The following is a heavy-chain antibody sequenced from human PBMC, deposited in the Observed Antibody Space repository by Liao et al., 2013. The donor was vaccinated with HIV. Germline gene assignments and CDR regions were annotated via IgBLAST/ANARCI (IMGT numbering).Heavy chain of an antibody. J-gene: IGHJ6*03. D-gene: IGHD5-24*01. CDR2: MFISGST. CDR1: SGHSMSAYY. V-gene: IGHV4-4*07. Sequence: QVQLQESGPGLVKPSETLSLTCTVSSGHSMSAYYWNWIRQPAGKGLEWIGRMFISGSTDYNPSLKSRVTISVDTSKNQFSLKLSSVTAADTAVYYCARAEGWLDYYYMDVWGKGTTVTVSS. CDR3: ARAEGWLDYYYMDV.